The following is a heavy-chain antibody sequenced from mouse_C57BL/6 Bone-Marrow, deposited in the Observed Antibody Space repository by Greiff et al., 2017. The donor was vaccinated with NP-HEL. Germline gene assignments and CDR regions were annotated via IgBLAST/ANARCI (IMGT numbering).Heavy chain of an antibody. CDR2: LHPNSGST. D-gene: IGHD1-1*01. Sequence: VKLQQPGAELVKPGASVKLSCKASGYTFTSYWMHWVKQRPGQGLEWIGMLHPNSGSTTYNENFKSKATLTVDKSSSTAYMQLSSLTSEDSAVYYCARWNYGSSDWYFDVWGTGTTVTVSS. CDR3: ARWNYGSSDWYFDV. CDR1: GYTFTSYW. J-gene: IGHJ1*03. V-gene: IGHV1-64*01.